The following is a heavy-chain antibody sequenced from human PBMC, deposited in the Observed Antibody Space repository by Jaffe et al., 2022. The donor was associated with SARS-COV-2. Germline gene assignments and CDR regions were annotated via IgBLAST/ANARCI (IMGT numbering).Heavy chain of an antibody. CDR1: EFTLRDYA. D-gene: IGHD1-1*01. CDR2: SVGAGQT. Sequence: EVQLLESGGGLVQPGGSLRLSCVVSEFTLRDYAIHWVRQAPGKGLEWVSSVGAGQTYYADSVKGRFTISRDESKNTLYLHVNSLRAEDTAVYYCSAHISGSLKQLGYWGQGTLVAVSS. J-gene: IGHJ4*02. V-gene: IGHV3-23*01. CDR3: SAHISGSLKQLGY.